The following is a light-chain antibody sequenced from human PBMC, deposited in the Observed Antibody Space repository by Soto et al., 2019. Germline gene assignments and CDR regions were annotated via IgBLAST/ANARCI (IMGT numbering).Light chain of an antibody. CDR1: QGIRNY. V-gene: IGKV1-27*01. CDR3: QKYSSVPV. Sequence: DIQMTQSPTSLSASVGDRVTITCRASQGIRNYVAWYQQIPGKAPKLLIYAASTLQSGVPSRFSGSGSGTDFTLTINGLQPEDYATYSGQKYSSVPVFGPGTKVEIK. CDR2: AAS. J-gene: IGKJ3*01.